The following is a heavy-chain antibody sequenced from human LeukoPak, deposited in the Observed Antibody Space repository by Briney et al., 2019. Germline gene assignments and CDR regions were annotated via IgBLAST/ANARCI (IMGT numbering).Heavy chain of an antibody. CDR2: IYTSGST. CDR3: ARGRDRSKAGDH. D-gene: IGHD5-24*01. CDR1: GGSISSYY. V-gene: IGHV4-4*07. J-gene: IGHJ4*02. Sequence: SETLSLTCTVSGGSISSYYWSWIRQPAGKGLEWIGRIYTSGSTNYNPSLKSRVTMSVDTSKNQFSLKLSSVTAADTAFYYCARGRDRSKAGDHWGQGSLVTVSS.